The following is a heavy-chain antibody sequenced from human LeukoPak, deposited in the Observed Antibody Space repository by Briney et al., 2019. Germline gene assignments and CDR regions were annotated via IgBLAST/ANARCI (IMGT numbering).Heavy chain of an antibody. D-gene: IGHD3-10*01. V-gene: IGHV4-4*07. CDR2: TYTSGST. CDR3: SRGWYYGSGRYYNPISDYYYMDV. J-gene: IGHJ6*03. Sequence: PSETLPLTCTVSGGSISSYYWSWIRQPAGKGLEWIGRTYTSGSTNYNPSLKSRVTISVDTSKNQFSLKLSSMTAADTAVYYCSRGWYYGSGRYYNPISDYYYMDVWGKGTTVTVSS. CDR1: GGSISSYY.